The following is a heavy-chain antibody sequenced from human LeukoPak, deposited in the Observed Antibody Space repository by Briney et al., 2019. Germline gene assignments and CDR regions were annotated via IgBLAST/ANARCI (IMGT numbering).Heavy chain of an antibody. J-gene: IGHJ4*02. V-gene: IGHV4-4*02. CDR1: IGSISSSKW. CDR2: INHSGST. D-gene: IGHD3-9*01. CDR3: ARGVVPNYDILTGYLPLYYFDY. Sequence: PSETLSLTCSVSIGSISSSKWWSWVRQSPVKGLEWIGEINHSGSTNYNPSLKSRVTISVDTSKNQFSLKLSSVTAADTAVYYCARGVVPNYDILTGYLPLYYFDYWGQGTLVTVSS.